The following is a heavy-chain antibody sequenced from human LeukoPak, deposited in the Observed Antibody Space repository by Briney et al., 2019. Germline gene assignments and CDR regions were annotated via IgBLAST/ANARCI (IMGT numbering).Heavy chain of an antibody. CDR2: ISSSSSYI. CDR1: GFTFSSYS. V-gene: IGHV3-21*01. CDR3: AREHYYGSGRSGSSPETAFY. J-gene: IGHJ4*02. D-gene: IGHD3-10*01. Sequence: GGSLRLSCAASGFTFSSYSMNWVRQAPGKGLEWVSSISSSSSYIYYADSVKGRFTISRDNAKNSLYLQMNSLRAEDTAVYYCAREHYYGSGRSGSSPETAFYWGQGTLVTVSS.